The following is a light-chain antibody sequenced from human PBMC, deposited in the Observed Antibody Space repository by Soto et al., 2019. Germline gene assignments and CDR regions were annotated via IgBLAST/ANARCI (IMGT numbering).Light chain of an antibody. V-gene: IGKV3-20*01. CDR2: CSP. CDR3: QQYGSSPPYT. J-gene: IGKJ2*01. Sequence: EVVLTQSPGTLSLSPGERATLSCRASQSVSNNYLAWYQQKPGQAPRRHSFCSPDRATGIPDRFSGSGSRTDFTLTIGSLEPEDFAMYYCQQYGSSPPYTFGLGTKLEIK. CDR1: QSVSNNY.